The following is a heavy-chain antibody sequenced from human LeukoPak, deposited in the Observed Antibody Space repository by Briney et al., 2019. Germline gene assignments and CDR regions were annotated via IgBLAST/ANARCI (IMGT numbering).Heavy chain of an antibody. D-gene: IGHD3-22*01. CDR3: ARVRYSDSSVLTRKRSYYFDY. CDR1: GFTFSSYS. J-gene: IGHJ4*02. Sequence: GGSLRLSCAASGFTFSSYSMNWVRQAPGKGLEWVSSISSSSSYIYYADSVKGRFTISRDNAKNSLYLQMNSLRAEDTAVYYCARVRYSDSSVLTRKRSYYFDYWGQGTLVTVSS. CDR2: ISSSSSYI. V-gene: IGHV3-21*04.